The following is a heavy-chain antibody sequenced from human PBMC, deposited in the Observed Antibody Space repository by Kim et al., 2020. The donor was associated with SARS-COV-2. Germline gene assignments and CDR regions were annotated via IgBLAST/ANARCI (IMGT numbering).Heavy chain of an antibody. D-gene: IGHD5-18*01. J-gene: IGHJ4*02. CDR2: ISGSGGST. V-gene: IGHV3-23*01. CDR1: GFTFSSYA. CDR3: AKDRRERGYSYGLFDY. Sequence: GGSLRLSCAASGFTFSSYAMSWVRQAPGKGLEWVSAISGSGGSTYYADSVKGRFTISRDNSKNTLYLQMNSLRAEDTAVYYCAKDRRERGYSYGLFDYWGQGTLVTVSS.